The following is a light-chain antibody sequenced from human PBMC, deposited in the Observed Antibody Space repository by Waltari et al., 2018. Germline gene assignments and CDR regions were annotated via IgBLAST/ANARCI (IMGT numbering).Light chain of an antibody. J-gene: IGKJ4*01. CDR1: QSIANN. V-gene: IGKV1-39*01. Sequence: DIRMTQFPSSLSASVGDRVTITCRASQSIANNLHWYQQKPGKAPKLLIYTASSLHGGVPSRFSGSGSGTDFTLTITSLQPEDFATYSCQQSNSAPITFGGGTKVEIK. CDR3: QQSNSAPIT. CDR2: TAS.